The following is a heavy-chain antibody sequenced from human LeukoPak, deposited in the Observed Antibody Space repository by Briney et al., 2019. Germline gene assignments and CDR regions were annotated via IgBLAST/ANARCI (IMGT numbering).Heavy chain of an antibody. CDR1: RYSFTSYT. D-gene: IGHD1-1*01. Sequence: GASVKVSCKASRYSFTSYTIHWVRQAPGQSLEWMGWINAGSGSTKYSEKFQGRVTFTRDTSADTAYMELSSLTSEDTAVFYCAKGAYDTTGNYYFDHWGRGTLVIVSS. J-gene: IGHJ4*02. CDR2: INAGSGST. V-gene: IGHV1-3*01. CDR3: AKGAYDTTGNYYFDH.